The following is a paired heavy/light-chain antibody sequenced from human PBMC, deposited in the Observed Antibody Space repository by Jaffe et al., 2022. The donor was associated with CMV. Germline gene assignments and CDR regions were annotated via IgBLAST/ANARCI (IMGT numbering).Heavy chain of an antibody. CDR3: ARPLRPLYGSGKYGY. D-gene: IGHD3-10*01. J-gene: IGHJ4*02. Sequence: QVQLVQSGAEVKKPGASVKVSCKASGYAFSTYTMHWVRQAPGQRLEWMGWINADNGNTKYSQKFQGRVTFTRDTSANTAYMELSSLKSEDTAVYYCARPLRPLYGSGKYGYWGQGTLVTVAS. CDR1: GYAFSTYT. V-gene: IGHV1-3*01. CDR2: INADNGNT.
Light chain of an antibody. CDR1: YFNIGAGYD. J-gene: IGLJ3*02. V-gene: IGLV1-40*01. CDR2: DTN. Sequence: QSVLTQPPSVSGAPGQRVTISCTGTYFNIGAGYDVHWYKQVPGAAPSLLIYDTNNRPSGVPDRFSGSKSGTSASLAITGLQPEDEADYYCQCYDSTVNGPDWVFGGGTKLTVL. CDR3: QCYDSTVNGPDWV.